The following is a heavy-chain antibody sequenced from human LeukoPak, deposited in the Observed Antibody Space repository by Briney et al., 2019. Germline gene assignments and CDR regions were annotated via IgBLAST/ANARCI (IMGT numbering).Heavy chain of an antibody. V-gene: IGHV1-2*02. Sequence: ASVNVSCKASGYTFTDYQIHWVRQAPGQGLEWMGWIDPNSGTTVFAQKFQGRVTMTRDTSIDTVYMEVRRRRSDDTAVYYCARANAIRTTVVTPFDYWGQGALVTVSS. D-gene: IGHD4-23*01. CDR3: ARANAIRTTVVTPFDY. CDR1: GYTFTDYQ. CDR2: IDPNSGTT. J-gene: IGHJ4*02.